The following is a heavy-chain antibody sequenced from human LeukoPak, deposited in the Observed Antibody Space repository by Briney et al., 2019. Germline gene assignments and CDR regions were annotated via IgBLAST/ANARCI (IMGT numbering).Heavy chain of an antibody. CDR3: ARSHIVVVTAKKPSYYFDY. Sequence: GGSLRLSCAASGFTFSSHWMHWVRQAPGKGLVWISRINNDGGNAVYADSVNGRFTVSRDNAKNVLYLQMNSLRAEDTAVYYCARSHIVVVTAKKPSYYFDYWGQGTLVTVSS. D-gene: IGHD2-21*02. J-gene: IGHJ4*02. V-gene: IGHV3-74*01. CDR1: GFTFSSHW. CDR2: INNDGGNA.